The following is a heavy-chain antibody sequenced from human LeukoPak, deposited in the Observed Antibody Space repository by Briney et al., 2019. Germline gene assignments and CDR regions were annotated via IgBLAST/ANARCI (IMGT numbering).Heavy chain of an antibody. D-gene: IGHD5-12*01. CDR3: ARGSPSLATIWARRWFDP. CDR2: INHSGST. Sequence: PGGSLRLSCAASGFTFSSYSMNWVRQPPGEGLEWIGEINHSGSTNYNPSLKSRVTISVDTSKNQFSLKLSSVTAADTAVYYCARGSPSLATIWARRWFDPWGQGTLVTVSS. CDR1: GFTFSSYS. J-gene: IGHJ5*02. V-gene: IGHV4-34*01.